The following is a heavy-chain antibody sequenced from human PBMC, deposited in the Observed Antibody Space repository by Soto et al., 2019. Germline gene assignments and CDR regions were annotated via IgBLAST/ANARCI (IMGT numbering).Heavy chain of an antibody. V-gene: IGHV4-4*02. CDR2: IYHSGST. D-gene: IGHD6-13*01. CDR1: GGSINSSNW. J-gene: IGHJ6*04. Sequence: SETLSLTCAVSGGSINSSNWWSWVRQPPGKGLEWIGEIYHSGSTNYNPSLKSRVTISVEKSKNQSSLKLSSVTAADTAVYYCARAGAGPDYYGMDVWGKGTTVTSPQ. CDR3: ARAGAGPDYYGMDV.